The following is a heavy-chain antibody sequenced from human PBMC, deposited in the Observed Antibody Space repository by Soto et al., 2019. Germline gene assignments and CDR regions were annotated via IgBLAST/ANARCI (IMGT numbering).Heavy chain of an antibody. V-gene: IGHV4-31*03. J-gene: IGHJ5*02. Sequence: NPSETLSLTCSVSGGSIIDSGSFYWNWIRQHPGKGLEWIGYIYYSGSTYCNRSLKSRATISLDTSKNQFSLKLTSVTAADTAIYYCARGEVVASNWFDPWGQGTLVTVSS. CDR1: GGSIIDSGSFY. CDR2: IYYSGST. D-gene: IGHD2-15*01. CDR3: ARGEVVASNWFDP.